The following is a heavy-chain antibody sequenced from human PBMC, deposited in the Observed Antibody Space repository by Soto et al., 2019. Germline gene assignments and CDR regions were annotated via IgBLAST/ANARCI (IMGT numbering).Heavy chain of an antibody. CDR1: GFTFSSYS. Sequence: GGSLRLSCAASGFTFSSYSMNWVRQAPGKGLEWVSYISSSSSTIYYADSVKGRFTISRDNAKNSLYLQMNSLRAEDTAVYYCARDPATVTTLRVFDLWGRGTLVTVSS. J-gene: IGHJ2*01. CDR3: ARDPATVTTLRVFDL. CDR2: ISSSSSTI. D-gene: IGHD4-17*01. V-gene: IGHV3-48*01.